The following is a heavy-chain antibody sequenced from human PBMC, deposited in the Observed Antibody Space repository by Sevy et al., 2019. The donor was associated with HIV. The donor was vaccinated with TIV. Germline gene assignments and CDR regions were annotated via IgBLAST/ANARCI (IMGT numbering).Heavy chain of an antibody. CDR3: ARGAARAGSEY. CDR2: INTNTGNP. J-gene: IGHJ4*02. Sequence: ASVKVSCKTSGYTFTREAINWVRQAPGQGLEWMGWINTNTGNPAYAQGFTGRFVFSLDTSVSTAYLQINSLKADGSAMYFCARGAARAGSEYWGQGTLVTVSS. D-gene: IGHD6-13*01. V-gene: IGHV7-4-1*02. CDR1: GYTFTREA.